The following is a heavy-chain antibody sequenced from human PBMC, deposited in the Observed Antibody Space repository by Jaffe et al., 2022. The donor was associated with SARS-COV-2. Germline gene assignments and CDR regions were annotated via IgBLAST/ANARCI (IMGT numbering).Heavy chain of an antibody. V-gene: IGHV4-59*01. CDR3: ARDWGAWTRYCSSTSCRRATVTTGAGYYYYGMDV. Sequence: QVQLQESGPGLVKPSETLSLTCTVSGGSISSYYWSWIRQPPGKGLEWIGYIYYSGSTNYNPSLKSRVTISVDTSKNQFSLKLSSVTAADTAVYYCARDWGAWTRYCSSTSCRRATVTTGAGYYYYGMDVWGQGTTVTVSS. D-gene: IGHD2-2*01. CDR2: IYYSGST. CDR1: GGSISSYY. J-gene: IGHJ6*02.